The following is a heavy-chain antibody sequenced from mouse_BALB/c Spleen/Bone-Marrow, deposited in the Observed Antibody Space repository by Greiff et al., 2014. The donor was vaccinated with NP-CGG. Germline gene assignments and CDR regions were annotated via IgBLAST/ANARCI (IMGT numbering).Heavy chain of an antibody. CDR1: GFNIKDTY. J-gene: IGHJ2*01. Sequence: EVQLQQSGAELVKPGASVKLSCTASGFNIKDTYMHWVKQRPEQGLEWIGRIDPANVNTKYDPKFQGKATITADTSSNIAYLQLSSLTSEDTAVYYCASYVYGYYFDYWGQGTTLTVSS. CDR3: ASYVYGYYFDY. D-gene: IGHD1-1*01. V-gene: IGHV14-3*02. CDR2: IDPANVNT.